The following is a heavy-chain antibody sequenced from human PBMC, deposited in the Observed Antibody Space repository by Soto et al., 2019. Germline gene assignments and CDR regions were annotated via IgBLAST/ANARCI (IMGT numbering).Heavy chain of an antibody. J-gene: IGHJ5*01. Sequence: SETLSLTCTVSGGSLREFGHFWTWIRQRPGRGLEWIGYSTYTGVTYYSPSLQSRISISVDTSKNQFSLTLNSVTAADTDVYYCATDSGGPPLNRFDSWGHGTLVTVSS. CDR2: STYTGVT. D-gene: IGHD3-16*01. V-gene: IGHV4-31*03. CDR1: GGSLREFGHF. CDR3: ATDSGGPPLNRFDS.